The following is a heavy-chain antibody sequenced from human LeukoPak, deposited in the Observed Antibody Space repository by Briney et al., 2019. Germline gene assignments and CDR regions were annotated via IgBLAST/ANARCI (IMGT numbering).Heavy chain of an antibody. J-gene: IGHJ6*02. CDR1: GFTFSSYA. CDR2: ISGSGGST. Sequence: GGSLRLSCAASGFTFSSYAMSWVRQAPGKGLEWVSAISGSGGSTYYADSVKGRFTISRDNSKNTLYLQMNSLRAEDTAVYYCTRVLRFGITIFGVIAAHGMDVWGQGTTVTVSS. CDR3: TRVLRFGITIFGVIAAHGMDV. V-gene: IGHV3-23*01. D-gene: IGHD3-3*01.